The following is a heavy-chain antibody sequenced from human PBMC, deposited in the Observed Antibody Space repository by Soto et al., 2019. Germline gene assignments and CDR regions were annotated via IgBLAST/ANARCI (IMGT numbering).Heavy chain of an antibody. V-gene: IGHV1-2*04. CDR3: ARDGLGLYYDFWSGYHQGETSKYYYYMDV. D-gene: IGHD3-3*01. Sequence: ASVKVSCKASGYTFTGYYMHWVRQAPGQGLEWMGWINPNSGGTNYAQKFQGWVTMTRDTSISTAYMELSRLRSDDTAVYYCARDGLGLYYDFWSGYHQGETSKYYYYMDVWGKGTTVTVSS. J-gene: IGHJ6*03. CDR1: GYTFTGYY. CDR2: INPNSGGT.